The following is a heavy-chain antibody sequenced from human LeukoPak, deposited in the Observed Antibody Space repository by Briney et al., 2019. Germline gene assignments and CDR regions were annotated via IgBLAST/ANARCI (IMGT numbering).Heavy chain of an antibody. J-gene: IGHJ2*01. CDR2: IYYSGST. Sequence: SETLSLTCTVSGGSLSSYYWSWVRQPPGKGLEWIGYIYYSGSTNYNASIKSRVTISVETCKNKFYRKLRCVTGEDTGVYYGAGASGPYYDSSGYYSGDWYFDLWGRGTLVTVSS. CDR3: AGASGPYYDSSGYYSGDWYFDL. CDR1: GGSLSSYY. D-gene: IGHD3-22*01. V-gene: IGHV4-59*01.